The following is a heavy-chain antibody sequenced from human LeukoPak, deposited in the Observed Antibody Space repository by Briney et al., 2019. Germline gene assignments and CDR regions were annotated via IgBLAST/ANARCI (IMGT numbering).Heavy chain of an antibody. CDR3: VQTTGWPGFDY. CDR1: GAPISRFY. CDR2: IYNGVPT. V-gene: IGHV4-4*09. Sequence: SETLSLICTASGAPISRFYWNWVRQPPGKGLEWIGKIYNGVPTFFNPSLKSRVTLSVDTSKTQFSLQLASVTAADTAVYYCVQTTGWPGFDYWGQGILVTVSS. D-gene: IGHD6-19*01. J-gene: IGHJ4*02.